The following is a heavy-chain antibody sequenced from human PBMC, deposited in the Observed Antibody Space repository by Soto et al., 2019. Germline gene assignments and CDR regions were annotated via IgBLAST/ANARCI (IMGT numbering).Heavy chain of an antibody. Sequence: QVQLQESGPGLVKPSGTLSLTCAVSGGSISSSNWWSWVRQPPGKGLEWIGEIYHSGSTNYNPSLKSRVTISVDTSKNQFSLKLSSVTAADTAVYYCARGPARIAARGYYYYYGMDVWGQGTTVTVSS. J-gene: IGHJ6*02. V-gene: IGHV4-4*02. CDR3: ARGPARIAARGYYYYYGMDV. D-gene: IGHD6-6*01. CDR2: IYHSGST. CDR1: GGSISSSNW.